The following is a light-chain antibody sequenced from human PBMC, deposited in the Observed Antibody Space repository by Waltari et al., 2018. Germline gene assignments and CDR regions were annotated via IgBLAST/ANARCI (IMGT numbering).Light chain of an antibody. V-gene: IGKV3-11*01. CDR1: PNVNMY. CDR3: LQYNDWPPLFT. J-gene: IGKJ3*01. CDR2: DAT. Sequence: EIVLTQSPATLSLSPGDRATLSCRASPNVNMYLAWYQQKPGQGPRLLIYDATDRAAGVPARFSGSGSGTEFTLTISSLEPEDFAVYHCLQYNDWPPLFTFGPGTKVEIK.